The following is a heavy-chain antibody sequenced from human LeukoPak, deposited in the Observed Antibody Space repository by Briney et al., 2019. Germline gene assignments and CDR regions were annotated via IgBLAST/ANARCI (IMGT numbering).Heavy chain of an antibody. D-gene: IGHD3-22*01. CDR1: VGSISISSYY. V-gene: IGHV4-39*07. CDR2: IYYSGST. J-gene: IGHJ3*02. Sequence: SETLSLTCTVSVGSISISSYYWGWIRQPPGKGLEWIRIIYYSGSTYYNPSLKSRATISVNTPKNHFFLKLTAVTAADTAAYYCASNNYVSSGYYYLFKGTAFDIWGQGTMVTVSS. CDR3: ASNNYVSSGYYYLFKGTAFDI.